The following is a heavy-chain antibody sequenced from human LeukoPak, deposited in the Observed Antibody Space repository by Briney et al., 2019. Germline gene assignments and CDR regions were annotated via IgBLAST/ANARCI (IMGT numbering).Heavy chain of an antibody. J-gene: IGHJ4*02. V-gene: IGHV1-8*01. CDR1: GYTFTSYD. CDR3: ARGAGVGATLDY. CDR2: MNPNSGNT. D-gene: IGHD1-26*01. Sequence: ASVKVSCKASGYTFTSYDINWVRQATGQGLEWMGWMNPNSGNTGYAQKFQGRVTMTRNTSISTAYMELSSLRSEDTAVYYRARGAGVGATLDYWGQGTLVTVSS.